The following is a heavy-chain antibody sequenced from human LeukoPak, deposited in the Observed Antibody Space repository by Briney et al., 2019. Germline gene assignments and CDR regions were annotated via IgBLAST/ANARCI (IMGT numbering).Heavy chain of an antibody. CDR2: INSDGSST. Sequence: GGSLRLSCAASGFTFSSYWMHWVRQAPGKGLVWVSRINSDGSSTSYADSVKGRFTISGDNAKNTLYLQMNSLRAEDTAVHYCALSRYDYVWGSYRYDYWGQGTLVTVSS. V-gene: IGHV3-74*01. D-gene: IGHD3-16*02. J-gene: IGHJ4*02. CDR3: ALSRYDYVWGSYRYDY. CDR1: GFTFSSYW.